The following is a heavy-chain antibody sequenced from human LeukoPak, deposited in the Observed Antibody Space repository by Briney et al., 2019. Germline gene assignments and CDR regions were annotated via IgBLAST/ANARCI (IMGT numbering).Heavy chain of an antibody. CDR3: ARQKGYFRY. CDR2: IYYSGST. Sequence: AETLSLTCTVSGGSISSDYWSWIRQPPGKGLEWIGHIYYSGSTNYNPSLKSRVTISVDSSKNQFSLKLNSVTAADTAVYYCARQKGYFRYWGQGTLAAVSS. CDR1: GGSISSDY. V-gene: IGHV4-59*08. J-gene: IGHJ1*01.